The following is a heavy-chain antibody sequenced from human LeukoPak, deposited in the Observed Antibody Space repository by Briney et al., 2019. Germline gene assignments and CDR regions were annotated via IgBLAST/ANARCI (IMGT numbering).Heavy chain of an antibody. CDR3: ARHHPLRSSWYDY. D-gene: IGHD6-13*01. CDR1: GGSISSYY. CDR2: IYYSGST. J-gene: IGHJ4*02. Sequence: PSETLSLTCTVSGGSISSYYWSWIRQPPGKGLEWIGYIYYSGSTNYNPSLKSRVTISVDTSKNQFSLKLSSVTAAGTAVYYCARHHPLRSSWYDYWGQGTLVTVSS. V-gene: IGHV4-59*08.